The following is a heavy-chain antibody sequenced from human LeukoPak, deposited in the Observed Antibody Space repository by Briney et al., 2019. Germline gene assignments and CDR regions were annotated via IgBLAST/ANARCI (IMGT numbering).Heavy chain of an antibody. CDR1: GFTFSDYY. CDR2: ISSSGSTI. CDR3: ARDRDVDTAMVLFDP. D-gene: IGHD5-18*01. V-gene: IGHV3-11*01. Sequence: GGSLRLSCAASGFTFSDYYMSWIRQAPGKGLEWVSYISSSGSTIYYADSVMGRFTISRDNAKNSLYLQMNSLRAEDTAVYYCARDRDVDTAMVLFDPWGQGTLVTVSS. J-gene: IGHJ5*02.